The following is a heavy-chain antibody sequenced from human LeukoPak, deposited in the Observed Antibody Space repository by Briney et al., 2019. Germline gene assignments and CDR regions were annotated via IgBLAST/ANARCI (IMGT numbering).Heavy chain of an antibody. J-gene: IGHJ4*02. CDR2: IRSKANSYAT. CDR3: TRPGYDSSYYYFDY. Sequence: GGSLRLSCAAAGFTFSGSAMHWVRQASGKELEWVGRIRSKANSYATAYAASVKGRFTISRDDSKNTAYLQMNSLKTEDTAVYYCTRPGYDSSYYYFDYWGQGTLVTVSS. D-gene: IGHD3-22*01. V-gene: IGHV3-73*01. CDR1: GFTFSGSA.